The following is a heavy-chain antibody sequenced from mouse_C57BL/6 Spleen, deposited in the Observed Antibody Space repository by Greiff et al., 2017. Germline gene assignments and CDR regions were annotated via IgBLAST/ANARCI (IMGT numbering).Heavy chain of an antibody. CDR2: ILPGSGST. V-gene: IGHV1-9*01. CDR1: GYTFTGYW. J-gene: IGHJ4*01. CDR3: AREASTVVAPMDY. D-gene: IGHD1-1*01. Sequence: QVQLKQSGAELMKPGASVKLSCKATGYTFTGYWIEWVKQRPGHGLEWIGEILPGSGSTNYNEKFKGKATITADTSSNTAYMQLRSLTTEDSAIYYCAREASTVVAPMDYWGQGTSVTVSS.